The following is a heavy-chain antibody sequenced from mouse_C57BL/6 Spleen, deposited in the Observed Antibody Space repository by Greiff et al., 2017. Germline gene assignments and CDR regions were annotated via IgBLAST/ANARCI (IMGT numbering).Heavy chain of an antibody. CDR3: ARGGRPVAIYYAMAY. Sequence: EVKLVESGGGLVKPGGSLKLSCAASGFTFSDYGMHWVRQAPEKGLEWVAYISSGSSTIYYADTVKGRFTISRDNAKNTLFLQMTSLRSEDTAMYDCARGGRPVAIYYAMAYWGQGTSVTVSS. CDR2: ISSGSSTI. V-gene: IGHV5-17*01. D-gene: IGHD1-1*01. J-gene: IGHJ4*01. CDR1: GFTFSDYG.